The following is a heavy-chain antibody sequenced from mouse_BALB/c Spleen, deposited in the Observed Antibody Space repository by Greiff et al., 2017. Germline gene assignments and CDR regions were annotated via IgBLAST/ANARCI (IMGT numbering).Heavy chain of an antibody. CDR3: ARSGDYPFAY. D-gene: IGHD2-4*01. V-gene: IGHV5-17*02. CDR2: ISSGSSTI. CDR1: GFTFSSFG. J-gene: IGHJ3*01. Sequence: DVQLVESGGGLVQPGGSRKLSCAASGFTFSSFGMHWVRQAPEKGLEWVAYISSGSSTIYYADTVKGRFTISRDNPKNTLFLQMTSLRSEDTAMYYCARSGDYPFAYWGQGTLVTVSA.